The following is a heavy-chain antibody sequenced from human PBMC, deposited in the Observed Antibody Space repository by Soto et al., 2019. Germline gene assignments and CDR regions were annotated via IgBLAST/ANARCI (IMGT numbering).Heavy chain of an antibody. J-gene: IGHJ4*02. CDR3: ARGYDFWSGHFDY. CDR1: GFTFSSYG. CDR2: IWYDGSNK. D-gene: IGHD3-3*01. V-gene: IGHV3-33*01. Sequence: QVQLVESGGGVVQPGRSLRLSCATSGFTFSSYGMHWVRQAPGKGLEWVAVIWYDGSNKYYADSVKGRFTISRDNSKNTLYLQMNSLRAEDTAVYYCARGYDFWSGHFDYWGQGTLVTVSS.